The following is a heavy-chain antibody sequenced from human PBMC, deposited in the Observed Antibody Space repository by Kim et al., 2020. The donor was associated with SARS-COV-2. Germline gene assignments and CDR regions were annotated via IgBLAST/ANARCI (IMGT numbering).Heavy chain of an antibody. D-gene: IGHD3-10*01. CDR1: GFTFSSYG. CDR3: ARDGALRGGMDV. CDR2: IWYDGSNK. J-gene: IGHJ6*02. V-gene: IGHV3-33*01. Sequence: GGSLRLSRAASGFTFSSYGMHWVRQAPGKGLEWVAVIWYDGSNKYYADSVKGRFTISRDNSKNTLYLQMNSLRAEDTAVYYCARDGALRGGMDVWGQGTTVTVSS.